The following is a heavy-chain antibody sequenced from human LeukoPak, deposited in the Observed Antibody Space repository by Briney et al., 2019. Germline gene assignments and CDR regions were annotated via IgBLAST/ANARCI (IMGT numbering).Heavy chain of an antibody. V-gene: IGHV4-59*01. D-gene: IGHD2-15*01. CDR2: IYYSGTT. CDR3: AREDYCSGGSCYSGYFQH. J-gene: IGHJ1*01. Sequence: SETLSLTCTVSGGSTSSYYWSWIRQPPGKGLEWIGYIYYSGTTNYNPSLKSRVTISVDTSKNQFSPKLSSVTAADTAVYYCAREDYCSGGSCYSGYFQHWGQSTLVTVSS. CDR1: GGSTSSYY.